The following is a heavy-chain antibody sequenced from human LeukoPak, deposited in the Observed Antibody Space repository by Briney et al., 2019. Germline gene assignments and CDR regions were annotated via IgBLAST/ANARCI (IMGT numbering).Heavy chain of an antibody. CDR2: IYSGGST. D-gene: IGHD2-15*01. V-gene: IGHV3-66*01. CDR1: GFTFSSYA. J-gene: IGHJ4*02. Sequence: GGSLRLSCAASGFTFSSYAMSWVRQAPGKGLEWVSVIYSGGSTYYADSVKGRFTISRDNSKNTLYLQMNSLRAEDTAVYYCARTRSGAYDYWGQGTLVTVSS. CDR3: ARTRSGAYDY.